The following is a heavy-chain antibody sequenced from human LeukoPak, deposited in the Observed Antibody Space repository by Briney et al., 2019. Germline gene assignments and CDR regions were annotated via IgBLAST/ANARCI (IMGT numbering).Heavy chain of an antibody. J-gene: IGHJ3*02. D-gene: IGHD3-10*01. CDR2: IYHSGST. V-gene: IGHV4-30-2*01. CDR1: GGSISSGGYS. CDR3: ARDRDGSGDDAFHI. Sequence: SETLSLTCAVSGGSISSGGYSWSWIRQPPGKGLEWIGYIYHSGSTYYNPSLRSRVTISVDRSKNQFSLKLSSVTAADTAVYYCARDRDGSGDDAFHIWGQGTIVTVSS.